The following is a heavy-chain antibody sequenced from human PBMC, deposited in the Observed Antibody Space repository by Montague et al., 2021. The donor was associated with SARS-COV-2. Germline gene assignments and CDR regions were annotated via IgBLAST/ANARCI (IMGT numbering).Heavy chain of an antibody. CDR3: ARPPEPMIILIIISLNCYFDF. J-gene: IGHJ2*01. CDR2: IYYSGST. V-gene: IGHV4-39*07. D-gene: IGHD3-22*01. Sequence: SETLSLTCTVSGGSIRSSSYYWSWIRQHPGKGLEWIGNIYYSGSTYYNPSLKSRVTISVDTSKNQFSLKLSSVTAADTAVYYCARPPEPMIILIIISLNCYFDFWGRGTLVTVSS. CDR1: GGSIRSSSYY.